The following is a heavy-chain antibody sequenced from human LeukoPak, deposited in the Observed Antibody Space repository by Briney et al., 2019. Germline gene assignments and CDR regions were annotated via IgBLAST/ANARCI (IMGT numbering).Heavy chain of an antibody. J-gene: IGHJ4*02. CDR2: ISGSGGGT. CDR1: GFTFSSYA. CDR3: AKDLRGYSYGYCY. Sequence: GGSLRLSCAASGFTFSSYAMSWVRQAPGKGLEWVSAISGSGGGTYYADSVKGRFTISRDNSKNTLYLQMNSLRAEDTAVYYCAKDLRGYSYGYCYWGQGTLVTVSS. V-gene: IGHV3-23*01. D-gene: IGHD5-18*01.